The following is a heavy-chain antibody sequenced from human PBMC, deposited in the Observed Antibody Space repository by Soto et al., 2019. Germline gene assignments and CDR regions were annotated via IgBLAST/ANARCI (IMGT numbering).Heavy chain of an antibody. CDR2: IYWDYDK. Sequence: QITLKESGPTLVKPTQTLTLTCTFSGFSLSTSGVGVGWIRQTPGKALEWLALIYWDYDKRYSPSLQISLTLTKVTSKNPGVLTMTNMDPVDTATYYCAHSLPAIFGVVSSCDIWGRGKMVTVAS. J-gene: IGHJ3*02. V-gene: IGHV2-5*02. CDR1: GFSLSTSGVG. CDR3: AHSLPAIFGVVSSCDI. D-gene: IGHD3-3*01.